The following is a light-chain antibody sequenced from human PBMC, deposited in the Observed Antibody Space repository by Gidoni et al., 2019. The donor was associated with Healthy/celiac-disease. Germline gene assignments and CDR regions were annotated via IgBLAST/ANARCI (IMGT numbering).Light chain of an antibody. J-gene: IGLJ3*02. Sequence: NFMLTQPHSVSESPGKTVTISCTRSRGSIASNYVQWYQQRPGSAPTTVIYEENQRPSGVPDRFSGSIDSSSNSASLTISGLKTEDEADYYCQSYDSSNHWVFGGGTKLTVL. CDR1: RGSIASNY. CDR3: QSYDSSNHWV. CDR2: EEN. V-gene: IGLV6-57*03.